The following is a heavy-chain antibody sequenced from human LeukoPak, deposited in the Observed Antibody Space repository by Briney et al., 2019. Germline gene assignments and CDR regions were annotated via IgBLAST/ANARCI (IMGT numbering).Heavy chain of an antibody. Sequence: SETLSLTCAVYGGSFSGYYWSWIRKPPGKGLEWIGEINHSGSTHYNPSLKSRVTISVDTSKNQFSLKLSSVTAADTAVYYCARGRTSGRWLQPLGYWGQGTLVTVSS. CDR3: ARGRTSGRWLQPLGY. CDR1: GGSFSGYY. J-gene: IGHJ4*02. V-gene: IGHV4-34*01. D-gene: IGHD5-24*01. CDR2: INHSGST.